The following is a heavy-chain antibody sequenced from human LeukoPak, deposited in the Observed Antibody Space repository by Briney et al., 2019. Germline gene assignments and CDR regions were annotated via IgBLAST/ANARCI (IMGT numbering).Heavy chain of an antibody. Sequence: SETLSLTCTVSGGSISSYYWSWIRQPPGKGLEWIGYIYYSGSTDYNPSLKSRVTISVDTSKNQFSLKLSSVTAADTAVYYCARENDRYGRIDYWGQGTLVTVSS. V-gene: IGHV4-59*01. J-gene: IGHJ4*02. D-gene: IGHD5-18*01. CDR1: GGSISSYY. CDR2: IYYSGST. CDR3: ARENDRYGRIDY.